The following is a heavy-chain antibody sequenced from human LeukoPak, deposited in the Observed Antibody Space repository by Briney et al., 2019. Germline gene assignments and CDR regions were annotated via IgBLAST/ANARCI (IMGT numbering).Heavy chain of an antibody. CDR3: ARVGMLELRAFDY. CDR1: GFTFSSYA. J-gene: IGHJ4*02. Sequence: GGSLRLSCAASGFTFSSYAMSWVRQAPGKGLEWVSAISGSGGSTYYADSVKGRFTISRDNSKNTLYLQMNSLRAEDTAVYYCARVGMLELRAFDYWGQGTLVTVSS. CDR2: ISGSGGST. V-gene: IGHV3-23*01. D-gene: IGHD1-7*01.